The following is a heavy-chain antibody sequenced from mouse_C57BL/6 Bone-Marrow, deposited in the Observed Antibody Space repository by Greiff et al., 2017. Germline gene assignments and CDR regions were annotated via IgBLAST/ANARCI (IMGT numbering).Heavy chain of an antibody. CDR1: GYTFTSYW. V-gene: IGHV1-59*01. CDR3: ARWAY. CDR2: IDPSDSYT. Sequence: QVQLQQPGAELVRPGTSVKLSCKASGYTFTSYWMHWVKQRPGQGLEWIGVIDPSDSYTNYNQKFKGKATLTVVTSSSTAYMQLSSLTSEDSAVYYCARWAYWGQGTLVTVSA. J-gene: IGHJ3*01.